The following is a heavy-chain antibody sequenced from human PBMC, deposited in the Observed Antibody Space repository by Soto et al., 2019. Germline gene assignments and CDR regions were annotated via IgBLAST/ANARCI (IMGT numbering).Heavy chain of an antibody. V-gene: IGHV4-59*01. J-gene: IGHJ6*02. CDR1: GGSISSYY. Sequence: SETLSLTCTVSGGSISSYYWSWIRQPPGKGLEWIGYIYYSGSTNYNPSLKSRVTISVDTSKNQFSLKLSSVTAADTAVYYCARDRGMYYDFWSGPQHGGMDVWGQGTTVTVSS. D-gene: IGHD3-3*01. CDR2: IYYSGST. CDR3: ARDRGMYYDFWSGPQHGGMDV.